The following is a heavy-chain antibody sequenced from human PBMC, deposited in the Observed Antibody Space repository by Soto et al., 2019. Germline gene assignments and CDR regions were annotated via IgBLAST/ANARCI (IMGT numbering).Heavy chain of an antibody. V-gene: IGHV3-73*01. CDR1: GFTFSGSA. CDR3: TRPSVGCGRDDY. J-gene: IGHJ4*02. Sequence: LRLSCAASGFTFSGSAMHWVRQASGKGLEWVGRIRSKANSYATAYAASVKGRFTISRDDSKNTAYLQMNSLKTEDTAVYYCTRPSVGCGRDDYWGQGTLVAVSS. CDR2: IRSKANSYAT.